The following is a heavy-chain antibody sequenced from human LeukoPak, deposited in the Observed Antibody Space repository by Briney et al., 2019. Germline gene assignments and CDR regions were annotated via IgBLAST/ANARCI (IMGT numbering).Heavy chain of an antibody. D-gene: IGHD3-22*01. CDR1: GFTVSSNY. Sequence: PGGSLRLSCAASGFTVSSNYMSWVRQAPGKGLEWVSVIYSGGSTYYADSVKGRFTISRDNSKNTLYLQMNSLRAEDTAVYYCARESPGSYKTVVIVARGHDAFDMWGQGTMVTVSS. CDR2: IYSGGST. CDR3: ARESPGSYKTVVIVARGHDAFDM. V-gene: IGHV3-66*01. J-gene: IGHJ3*02.